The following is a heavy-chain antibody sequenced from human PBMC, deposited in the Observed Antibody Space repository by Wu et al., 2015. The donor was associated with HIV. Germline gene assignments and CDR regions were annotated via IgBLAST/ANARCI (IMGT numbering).Heavy chain of an antibody. CDR3: ARGLSDYDSSGHDY. CDR2: MNPNSGNT. V-gene: IGHV1-8*01. CDR1: GYTFTSYD. J-gene: IGHJ4*02. Sequence: QVQLVQSGAEVKKPGASVKVSCKASGYTFTSYDINWVRQATGLGLEWMGWMNPNSGNTGYAQKFQGRVTMTRNTSISTAYMELSSLRSEDTAVYYCARGLSDYDSSGHDYWGQGTLVTVSS. D-gene: IGHD3-22*01.